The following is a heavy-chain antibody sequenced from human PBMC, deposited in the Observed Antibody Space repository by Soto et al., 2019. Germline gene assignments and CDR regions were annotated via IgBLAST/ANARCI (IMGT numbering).Heavy chain of an antibody. CDR3: ARVGWELTTSWYFDL. V-gene: IGHV3-21*01. D-gene: IGHD1-26*01. CDR1: GFTFSSYS. J-gene: IGHJ2*01. Sequence: EVQLVESGGGLVQPGGSLRLSCAASGFTFSSYSMNWVRQAPGKGLEWVSSISSSSSYIYYADSVKGRFTISRDNAKNSLYLQMNSLRAEDTAVYYCARVGWELTTSWYFDLWGRGTLVTVSS. CDR2: ISSSSSYI.